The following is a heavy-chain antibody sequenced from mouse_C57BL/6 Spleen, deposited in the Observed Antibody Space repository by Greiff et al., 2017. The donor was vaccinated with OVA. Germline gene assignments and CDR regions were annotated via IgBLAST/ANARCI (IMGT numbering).Heavy chain of an antibody. D-gene: IGHD2-1*01. CDR3: AKQGGYYGNYWYFDV. J-gene: IGHJ1*03. CDR1: GFSLTSYD. CDR2: IWGGGST. V-gene: IGHV2-9*01. Sequence: VQRVESGPGLVAPSQSLSITCTVSGFSLTSYDVDWVRQPPGKGLEWLGVIWGGGSTNYNSALMSRLSISKDNSKSQVFLKMNSLQTDDTAMYYCAKQGGYYGNYWYFDVWGTGTTVTVSS.